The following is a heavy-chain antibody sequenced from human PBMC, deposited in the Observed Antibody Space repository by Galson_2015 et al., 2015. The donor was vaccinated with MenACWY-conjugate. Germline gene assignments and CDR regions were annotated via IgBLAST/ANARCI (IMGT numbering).Heavy chain of an antibody. V-gene: IGHV1-18*01. D-gene: IGHD2-8*02. Sequence: SVKVSCKASGYNFISYSLTWVRQAPGQGLEWMGWISVALGNAEYVQSLQDRVTMTTDTSTSTAYMELRSLKTDDTAVYYCGRLKSCSGGVCSKAIDSWGQGTLATVSS. CDR3: GRLKSCSGGVCSKAIDS. CDR1: GYNFISYS. CDR2: ISVALGNA. J-gene: IGHJ5*01.